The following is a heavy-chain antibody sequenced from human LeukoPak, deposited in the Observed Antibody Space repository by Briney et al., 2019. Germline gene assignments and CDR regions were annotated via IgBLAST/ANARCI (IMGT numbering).Heavy chain of an antibody. V-gene: IGHV4-39*07. J-gene: IGHJ4*02. CDR1: GGSISSSTYY. CDR3: ARNSPLYSSSSPYFDY. CDR2: IYYSGTT. Sequence: TSETLSLTFTVSGGSISSSTYYWGWIRQPPGKGLEWIGSIYYSGTTYYNPSLKSRVTISVDTSKNQFSLKLSSVTAADTAVYYCARNSPLYSSSSPYFDYWGQGTLVTVSS. D-gene: IGHD6-6*01.